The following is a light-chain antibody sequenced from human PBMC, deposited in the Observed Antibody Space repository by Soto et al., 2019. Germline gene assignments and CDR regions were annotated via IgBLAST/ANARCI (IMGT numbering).Light chain of an antibody. CDR3: QQSYRFPKT. J-gene: IGKJ1*01. CDR1: ETVTSY. Sequence: DVRLTQSPSSVSASVGDSLTLTCRASETVTSYLNWYQQKPGKAPKLLIYGASTLQSGVPSRFSGSGTGTDFTLTIVNLLPDDFATYYCQQSYRFPKTFGRGTKVEV. V-gene: IGKV1-39*01. CDR2: GAS.